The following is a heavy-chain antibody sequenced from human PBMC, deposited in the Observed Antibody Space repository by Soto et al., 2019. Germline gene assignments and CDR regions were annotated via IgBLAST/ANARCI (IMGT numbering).Heavy chain of an antibody. V-gene: IGHV3-48*01. J-gene: IGHJ4*02. Sequence: DSYISSSYSIIYYADSVKGRFTISRDNAKNSLYLQMNSLRAEDTAVYYCARDLGYYDSSGYFDYWGQGTLVTVSS. CDR2: ISSSYSII. D-gene: IGHD3-22*01. CDR3: ARDLGYYDSSGYFDY.